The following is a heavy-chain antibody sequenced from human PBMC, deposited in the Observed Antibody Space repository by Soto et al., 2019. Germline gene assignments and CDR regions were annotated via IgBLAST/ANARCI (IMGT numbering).Heavy chain of an antibody. CDR2: ITRSADLS. D-gene: IGHD3-10*01. J-gene: IGHJ4*02. Sequence: LRLSFEASGFDFSSYSITWVRQAPGKGLEYVSGITRSADLSFYADSVRGRFTVSRDNFKNTAYLEMNNLRVEDTAVYYCAKWSGFGDLWGQGTLVTVSS. CDR1: GFDFSSYS. CDR3: AKWSGFGDL. V-gene: IGHV3-23*01.